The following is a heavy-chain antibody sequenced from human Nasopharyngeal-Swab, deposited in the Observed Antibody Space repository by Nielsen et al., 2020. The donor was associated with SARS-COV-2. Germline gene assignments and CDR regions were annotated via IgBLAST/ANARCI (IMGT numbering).Heavy chain of an antibody. V-gene: IGHV5-10-1*01. Sequence: VRQMPGKGLEWMGRIDPSDSYTNYSPSFQGHVTISADKSISTAYLQWSSLKASDTAMYYCAREYTYGYYYMDVWGKGTTVTV. CDR3: AREYTYGYYYMDV. D-gene: IGHD5-18*01. J-gene: IGHJ6*03. CDR2: IDPSDSYT.